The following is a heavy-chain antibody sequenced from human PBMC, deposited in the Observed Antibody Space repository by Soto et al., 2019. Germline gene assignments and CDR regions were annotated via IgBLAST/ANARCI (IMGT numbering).Heavy chain of an antibody. V-gene: IGHV1-69*13. CDR1: GGTFSSYA. CDR2: IIPIFGTA. CDR3: ARRNRGGWYYFDY. Sequence: SVNVSCKASGGTFSSYAISWVRQAPGQGLEWMGGIIPIFGTANYAQKFQGRVTITADESTSTAYMELSSLRSEDTAVYYCARRNRGGWYYFDYWGQGTLVTVSS. J-gene: IGHJ4*02. D-gene: IGHD3-16*01.